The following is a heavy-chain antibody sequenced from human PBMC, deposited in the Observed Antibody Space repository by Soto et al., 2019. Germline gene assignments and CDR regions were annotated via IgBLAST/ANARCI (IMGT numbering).Heavy chain of an antibody. V-gene: IGHV3-23*01. J-gene: IGHJ4*02. CDR3: ARDYGDYVFDY. D-gene: IGHD4-17*01. CDR2: ISGSGGST. CDR1: GFTFSSYA. Sequence: GGSLRLSCAASGFTFSSYAMSWVRQAPGKGLEWVSAISGSGGSTYYADSVKDRFTISRDNSKNTLYLQMNSLRAEDTAVYYCARDYGDYVFDYWGQGTLVTVSS.